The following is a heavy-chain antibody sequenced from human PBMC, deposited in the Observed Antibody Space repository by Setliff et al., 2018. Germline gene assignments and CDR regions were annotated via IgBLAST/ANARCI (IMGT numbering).Heavy chain of an antibody. CDR1: GFTFSDYS. D-gene: IGHD3-10*01. Sequence: PGGSLRLSCETSGFTFSDYSFDWVRQAPGKGLEWLASINPHGSEKYYADSVKGRFTISRDNAKNSLSLQMNNLRTEDTAVYYCFGAGTCSYWGQGTLVTVSS. V-gene: IGHV3-7*01. CDR3: FGAGTCSY. J-gene: IGHJ4*02. CDR2: INPHGSEK.